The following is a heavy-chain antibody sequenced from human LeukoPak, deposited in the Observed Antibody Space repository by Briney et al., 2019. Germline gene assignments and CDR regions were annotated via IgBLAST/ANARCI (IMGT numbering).Heavy chain of an antibody. CDR1: RGTFSSYA. CDR2: IIPIFGTA. J-gene: IGHJ4*02. CDR3: ARAEVEMATITPNFDY. D-gene: IGHD5-24*01. Sequence: GASVKVSCKASRGTFSSYAISWVRQAPGQGLEWMGGIIPIFGTANYAQKFQGRVTITADESTSTAYMELSSLRSEDTAVYYCARAEVEMATITPNFDYWGQGTLVTVSS. V-gene: IGHV1-69*13.